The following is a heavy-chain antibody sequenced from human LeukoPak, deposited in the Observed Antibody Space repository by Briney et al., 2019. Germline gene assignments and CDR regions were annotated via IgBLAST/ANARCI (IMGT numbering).Heavy chain of an antibody. CDR3: AREELAAPDFDY. J-gene: IGHJ4*02. V-gene: IGHV3-21*01. D-gene: IGHD1-26*01. CDR2: ISSSSSYI. Sequence: GGSLRLSCAASGFTFSSYSMNWVRQAPGKGLEWVSSISSSSSYIYYADSVKGRFTISRDNAKNSLYLQMNSLRAEDTAVYYCAREELAAPDFDYWGQGTLVTVS. CDR1: GFTFSSYS.